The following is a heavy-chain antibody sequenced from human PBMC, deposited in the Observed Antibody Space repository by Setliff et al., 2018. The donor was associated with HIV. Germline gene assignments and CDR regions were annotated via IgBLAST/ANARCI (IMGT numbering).Heavy chain of an antibody. D-gene: IGHD3-10*01. V-gene: IGHV4-4*09. CDR2: IYTTEST. CDR1: GASSAASVNDFF. CDR3: AIGGRWFGEFNF. J-gene: IGHJ4*02. Sequence: PSETLSLTCSVSGASSAASVNDFFWSWIRQPPGKGLEWIGYIYTTESTNYNPSLKSRVTISVDASKNQFSLKPNSVTAADTAVYYCAIGGRWFGEFNFWGQGTLVTVSS.